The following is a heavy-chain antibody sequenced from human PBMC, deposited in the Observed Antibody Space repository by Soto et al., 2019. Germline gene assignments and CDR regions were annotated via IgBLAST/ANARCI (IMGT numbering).Heavy chain of an antibody. CDR1: GYSISSGYY. Sequence: SETLSLTCAVSGYSISSGYYWGWIRQPPGKGLEWIGSIYHSGSTYYNPSLKSRVTISVDTSKNQFSLKLSSVTAADTAVYYCASLYSGYVPLPGIAVDGTEGYFDDWGQGTLVTVSS. D-gene: IGHD6-19*01. J-gene: IGHJ4*02. V-gene: IGHV4-38-2*01. CDR2: IYHSGST. CDR3: ASLYSGYVPLPGIAVDGTEGYFDD.